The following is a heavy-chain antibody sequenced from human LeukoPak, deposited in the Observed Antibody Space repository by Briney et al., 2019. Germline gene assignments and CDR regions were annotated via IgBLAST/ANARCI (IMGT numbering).Heavy chain of an antibody. Sequence: PGGSLRLSCAASGFTFSSYAMSWVRQAPGKGLEWVSAISGSGGSTYYADSVKGRFTISGDNSKNTLYLQMNSLRAEDTAVYYCAKCGPIVVVPAALDYWGQGTLVTVSS. CDR1: GFTFSSYA. J-gene: IGHJ4*02. D-gene: IGHD2-2*01. CDR3: AKCGPIVVVPAALDY. CDR2: ISGSGGST. V-gene: IGHV3-23*01.